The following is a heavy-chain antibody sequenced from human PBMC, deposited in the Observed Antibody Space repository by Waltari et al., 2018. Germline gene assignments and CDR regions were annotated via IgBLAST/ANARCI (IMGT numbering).Heavy chain of an antibody. CDR3: AKASDP. J-gene: IGHJ5*02. CDR1: GFPFSSYG. Sequence: QVQLVESGGGVVQPGGSLRLSCAASGFPFSSYGMHWVRQAPGKGLEWVAFIRYDGSNKYYADSVKGRFTISRDNSKNTLYLQMNSLRAEDTAVYYCAKASDPWGQGTLVTVSS. CDR2: IRYDGSNK. V-gene: IGHV3-30*02.